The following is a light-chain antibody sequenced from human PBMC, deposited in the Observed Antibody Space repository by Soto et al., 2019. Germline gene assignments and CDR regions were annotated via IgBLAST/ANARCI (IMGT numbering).Light chain of an antibody. Sequence: QSVLAQPPSVSGAPGQRVTISCTGSSSNIGAGYDIHWYQQLPGTAPKLPIYGNNNRPSGVPDRFSGSKSGTSASLAITGLQAEDEADYYCQSHDSSLSGSVFGTGTKVTVL. CDR1: SSNIGAGYD. CDR3: QSHDSSLSGSV. CDR2: GNN. V-gene: IGLV1-40*01. J-gene: IGLJ1*01.